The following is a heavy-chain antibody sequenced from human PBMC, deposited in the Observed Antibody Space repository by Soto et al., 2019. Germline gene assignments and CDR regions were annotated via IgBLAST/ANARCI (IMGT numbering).Heavy chain of an antibody. CDR1: GASVSSGSYY. V-gene: IGHV4-61*01. CDR2: IYYSGST. J-gene: IGHJ5*02. D-gene: IGHD5-12*01. CDR3: ARVASSVVATMPKWFYP. Sequence: ETLSLTCTVSGASVSSGSYYWSWIRQPPGTGLEWIGYIYYSGSTNYNPSLKSRVTISVDTSKNQFSLKLSSVTAADTAVYYCARVASSVVATMPKWFYPWAQGTLVTVSS.